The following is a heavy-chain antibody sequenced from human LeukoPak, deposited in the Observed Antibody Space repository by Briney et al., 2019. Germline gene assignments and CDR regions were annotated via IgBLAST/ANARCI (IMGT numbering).Heavy chain of an antibody. CDR2: IQRDGNSP. V-gene: IGHV3-74*01. CDR1: GFSYSGYS. CDR3: SRGHYGPDY. D-gene: IGHD3-16*01. Sequence: GGSLRLSCTASGFSYSGYSMHWVRQAPGKGLEWVSGIQRDGNSPTYADSVKGRFTISRDNAKGSVYLQMNILRAEDTAVYYCSRGHYGPDYWGQGTLVTVSS. J-gene: IGHJ4*02.